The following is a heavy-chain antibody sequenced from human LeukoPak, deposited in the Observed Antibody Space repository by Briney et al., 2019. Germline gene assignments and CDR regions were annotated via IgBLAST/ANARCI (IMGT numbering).Heavy chain of an antibody. CDR2: IIPIFGTA. J-gene: IGHJ5*02. Sequence: GASVKVSCKASGGTFSSYAISWVRQAPGQGLGWMGRIIPIFGTANYAQKFQGRVTITTDESTSTAYMELSSLRSDDTAVYYCARVWFGELGWFDPWGQGTLVTVSS. V-gene: IGHV1-69*05. CDR1: GGTFSSYA. CDR3: ARVWFGELGWFDP. D-gene: IGHD3-10*01.